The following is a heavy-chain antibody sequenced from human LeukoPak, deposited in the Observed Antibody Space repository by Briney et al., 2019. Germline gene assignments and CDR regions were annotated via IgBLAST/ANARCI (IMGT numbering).Heavy chain of an antibody. CDR2: ISAYNGNT. V-gene: IGHV1-18*01. D-gene: IGHD6-13*01. CDR1: GYTFTSYG. CDR3: ARTPSTSETAAGSFDY. J-gene: IGHJ4*02. Sequence: ASVKVSCKASGYTFTSYGISWVRQAPGQGLEWMGWISAYNGNTNYAQKLQGRVTMTTDTSTSTAYMELRSLRSDDTAVYYCARTPSTSETAAGSFDYWGQGTLVTVSS.